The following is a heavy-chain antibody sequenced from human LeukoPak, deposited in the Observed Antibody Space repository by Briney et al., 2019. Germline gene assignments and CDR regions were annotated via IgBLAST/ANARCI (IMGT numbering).Heavy chain of an antibody. Sequence: GPSVKLSSTASGYTFTGYYMHWVRQAPGQGLEWMGWINPNSGGTNYAQKFQGRVTMTRDTSISTAYMELSRLRSDDTAVYYCARVLERENWFDRWGQGTLVTVSS. J-gene: IGHJ5*02. CDR3: ARVLERENWFDR. CDR1: GYTFTGYY. V-gene: IGHV1-2*02. CDR2: INPNSGGT. D-gene: IGHD1-1*01.